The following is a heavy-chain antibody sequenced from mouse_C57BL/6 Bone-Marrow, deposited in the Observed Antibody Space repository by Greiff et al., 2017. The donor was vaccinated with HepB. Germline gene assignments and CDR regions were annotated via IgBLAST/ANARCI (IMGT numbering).Heavy chain of an antibody. CDR2: ISSGSSTI. CDR3: ARDYDYPWFAY. CDR1: GFTFSDYG. D-gene: IGHD2-4*01. Sequence: EVQLVESGGGLVKPGGSLKLSCAASGFTFSDYGMHWVRQAPEKGLEWVAYISSGSSTIYYADTVKGRFTISRDNAKYTLFLQMTSLRSEDTAMYYCARDYDYPWFAYWGQGILVTVSA. J-gene: IGHJ3*01. V-gene: IGHV5-17*01.